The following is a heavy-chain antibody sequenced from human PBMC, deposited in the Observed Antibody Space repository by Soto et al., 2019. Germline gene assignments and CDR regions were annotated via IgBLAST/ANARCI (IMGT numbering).Heavy chain of an antibody. Sequence: ASVKVSCKASGYTFSGFYMHWVRQAPGQGLEWMGWINPNSGGTKSAEKFQGRVTMTRDTSISTAYMELSRLTSDDTAVYYCASAAVTGTAGLDFWGKGTQVTVSS. D-gene: IGHD6-19*01. CDR2: INPNSGGT. V-gene: IGHV1-2*02. CDR1: GYTFSGFY. CDR3: ASAAVTGTAGLDF. J-gene: IGHJ4*02.